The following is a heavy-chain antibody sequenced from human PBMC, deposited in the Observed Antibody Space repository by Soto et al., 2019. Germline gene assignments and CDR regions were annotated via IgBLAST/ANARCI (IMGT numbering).Heavy chain of an antibody. CDR3: ARDKSLSRDGYNPKDY. J-gene: IGHJ4*02. CDR2: ISISSSYT. CDR1: GFTFSDYY. D-gene: IGHD5-12*01. V-gene: IGHV3-11*05. Sequence: PGGSLRLSCAASGFTFSDYYLSWIRQAPGKGLEWVSYISISSSYTNYADSVKGRFTISRDNAKSSLYLQMNDLRAEDTAVYYCARDKSLSRDGYNPKDYWGQGTLVTVSS.